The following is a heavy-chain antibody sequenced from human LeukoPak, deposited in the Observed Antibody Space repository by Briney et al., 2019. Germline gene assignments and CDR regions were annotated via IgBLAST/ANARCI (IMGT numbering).Heavy chain of an antibody. Sequence: PGGSLRLSCAASGFTFTNYAMTWVRQAPGKGLEWVSAISGSGGSTYYADSVKGRFTISRDNSENTLYLQMNSLRAEDTAVYYCAKDLGYSSYGVKCDYWGQGTLVTVSS. CDR2: ISGSGGST. CDR3: AKDLGYSSYGVKCDY. J-gene: IGHJ4*02. CDR1: GFTFTNYA. V-gene: IGHV3-23*01. D-gene: IGHD6-19*01.